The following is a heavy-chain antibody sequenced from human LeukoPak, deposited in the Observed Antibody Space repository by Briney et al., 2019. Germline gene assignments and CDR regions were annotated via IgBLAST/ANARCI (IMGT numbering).Heavy chain of an antibody. Sequence: SETLSLTCAVYGGSFSGYYWSWIRQPPGKGLERIGEINHSGSTNYNPSLKSRVTISVDTSKNQFSLKLSSVTAADTAVYYCARGLGYYYGSGSYYYYYYYMDVWGKGTTVTVSS. CDR3: ARGLGYYYGSGSYYYYYYYMDV. V-gene: IGHV4-34*01. CDR1: GGSFSGYY. CDR2: INHSGST. D-gene: IGHD3-10*01. J-gene: IGHJ6*03.